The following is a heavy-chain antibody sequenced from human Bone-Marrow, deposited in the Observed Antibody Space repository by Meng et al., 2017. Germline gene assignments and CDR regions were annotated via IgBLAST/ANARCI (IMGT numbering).Heavy chain of an antibody. D-gene: IGHD6-13*01. J-gene: IGHJ4*02. CDR3: ARDRAAAGIYDY. CDR2: ISYDGSNK. CDR1: GFTFSSYA. Sequence: QVQVAGSGGGVVQPGRSLRLSCAASGFTFSSYAMHWVRQSPGKGLEWVAVISYDGSNKYYADSVKGRFTISRDNSKNTLYLQMNSLRAEDTAVYYCARDRAAAGIYDYWGQGTLVTVSS. V-gene: IGHV3-30*01.